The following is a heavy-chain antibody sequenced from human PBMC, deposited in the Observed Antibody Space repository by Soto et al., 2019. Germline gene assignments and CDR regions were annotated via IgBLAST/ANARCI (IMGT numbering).Heavy chain of an antibody. V-gene: IGHV1-18*01. D-gene: IGHD1-26*01. CDR2: ISAYNGNT. Sequence: QVQLVQSGAEVKKPGASVKVSCKASGYTFTSYGISWVRQAPGQGLEWMGWISAYNGNTNYAQKLQGRVTMTTDTSRSTVYMELRSLRSYDTAVYYCARSVRYRGEYFQHWGQGTLVTVSS. CDR3: ARSVRYRGEYFQH. CDR1: GYTFTSYG. J-gene: IGHJ1*01.